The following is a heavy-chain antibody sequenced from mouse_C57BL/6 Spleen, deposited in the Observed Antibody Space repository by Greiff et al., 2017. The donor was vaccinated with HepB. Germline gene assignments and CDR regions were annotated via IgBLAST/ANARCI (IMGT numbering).Heavy chain of an antibody. CDR1: GYTFTSYW. Sequence: QVQLQQSGAELAKPGASVKLSCKASGYTFTSYWMHWVKQRPGQGLEWIGYTNPSSGYTKYNQKFKDKAKLTADKSSSTAYMQLRSLTYEDSAVYYCGIFDYWGQGTTLTVSS. V-gene: IGHV1-7*01. CDR2: TNPSSGYT. CDR3: GIFDY. J-gene: IGHJ2*01.